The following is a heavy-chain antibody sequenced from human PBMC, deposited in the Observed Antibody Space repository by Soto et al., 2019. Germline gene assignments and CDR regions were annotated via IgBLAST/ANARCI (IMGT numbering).Heavy chain of an antibody. Sequence: GGSLRLSCSASGFTLSSYAMSWVRQAPGKGLEWVSSISAGGDMTYNSDSVKGRFTISRDNSKNTLYLQMNSLRAEDTAVYYCARDRPSPYCSSTSCSSYFDYWGQGTLVTVSS. V-gene: IGHV3-23*01. CDR3: ARDRPSPYCSSTSCSSYFDY. CDR2: ISAGGDMT. D-gene: IGHD2-2*01. J-gene: IGHJ4*02. CDR1: GFTLSSYA.